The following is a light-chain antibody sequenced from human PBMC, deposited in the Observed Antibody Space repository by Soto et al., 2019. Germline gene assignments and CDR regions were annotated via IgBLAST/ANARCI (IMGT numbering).Light chain of an antibody. CDR3: CSYAGSSTWV. J-gene: IGLJ3*02. CDR1: SSDVGSYNL. Sequence: QSALTQPASVSGSPGQSITISGTGTSSDVGSYNLVSWYQQHPGKAPKLMIYEATKRPSGVSNRFSGSKSGNRASLTISGLQAEDEADYYCCSYAGSSTWVFGGGTKLTVL. CDR2: EAT. V-gene: IGLV2-23*01.